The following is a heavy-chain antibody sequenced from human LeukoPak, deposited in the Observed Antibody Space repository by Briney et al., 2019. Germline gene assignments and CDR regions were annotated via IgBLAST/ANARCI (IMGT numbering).Heavy chain of an antibody. V-gene: IGHV3-15*01. D-gene: IGHD3-3*01. CDR3: TGVSFLEWLFNYMDV. Sequence: GGSLRLSCAASGFTFSNAWMSCVRQAPGRGLEWVGRLKSKTDGGTTDYAAPVKGRFTISRDDSKNTLYLQMNSLKTEDTAVYYCTGVSFLEWLFNYMDVWGKGTTVTVSS. CDR1: GFTFSNAW. CDR2: LKSKTDGGTT. J-gene: IGHJ6*03.